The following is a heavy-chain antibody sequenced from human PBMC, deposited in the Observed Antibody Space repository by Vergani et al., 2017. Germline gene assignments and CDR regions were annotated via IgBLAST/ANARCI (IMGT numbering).Heavy chain of an antibody. Sequence: EVQLLESGGGLVQPGGSLRLSCAASGFTFSSYAMSWVRQAPGKGLEWVSVIYSGGSSTYYADSGKGRFTISRDNSKNTLYLQMNSLRAEDTAVYYCAIGYCSGGSCFCRDWGQGTLVTVSS. D-gene: IGHD2-15*01. CDR1: GFTFSSYA. J-gene: IGHJ4*02. V-gene: IGHV3-23*03. CDR3: AIGYCSGGSCFCRD. CDR2: IYSGGSST.